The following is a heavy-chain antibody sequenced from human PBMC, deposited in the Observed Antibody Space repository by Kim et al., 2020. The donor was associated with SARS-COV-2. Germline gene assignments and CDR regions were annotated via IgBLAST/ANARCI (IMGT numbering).Heavy chain of an antibody. CDR3: ARDLDYYGMDV. V-gene: IGHV3-53*01. J-gene: IGHJ6*02. Sequence: STYYADSVKGRFTISRDNSKNTLYLQMNRLRAEDTAVYYCARDLDYYGMDVWGQGTTVTVSS. CDR2: ST.